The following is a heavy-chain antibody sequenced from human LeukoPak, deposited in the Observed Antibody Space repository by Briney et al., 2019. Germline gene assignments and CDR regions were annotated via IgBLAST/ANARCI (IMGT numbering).Heavy chain of an antibody. CDR1: GGSISSYY. Sequence: PSETLSLTCTVSGGSISSYYWSWIRQPPGKGLEWIGYIYYSGSTNYNPSLKSRVTMSVDTSKNQFSLKLSSVTAADTAVYYCARERGYADAMGAFDIWGQGTMVTVSS. D-gene: IGHD2-2*01. CDR2: IYYSGST. CDR3: ARERGYADAMGAFDI. J-gene: IGHJ3*02. V-gene: IGHV4-59*12.